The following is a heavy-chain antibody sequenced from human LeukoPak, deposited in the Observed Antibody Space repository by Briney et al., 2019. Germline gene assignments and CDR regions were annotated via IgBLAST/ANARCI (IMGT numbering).Heavy chain of an antibody. CDR2: ISYDGSNK. CDR3: ARAWTT. CDR1: GFTFSSYA. V-gene: IGHV3-30-3*01. D-gene: IGHD4-17*01. Sequence: GRSLRLSCAASGFTFSSYAMHWVRQAPGKGLEWVAVISYDGSNKYYADSVKGRFTISRDNSKNTLYLQMNSLRAEDTAVYYCARAWTTWGQGTLVTVSS. J-gene: IGHJ4*02.